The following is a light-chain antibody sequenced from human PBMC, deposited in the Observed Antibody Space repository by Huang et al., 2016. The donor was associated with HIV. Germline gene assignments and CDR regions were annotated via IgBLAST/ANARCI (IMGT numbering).Light chain of an antibody. CDR1: QYVGTS. CDR2: SVS. CDR3: QQYYNWPWT. V-gene: IGKV3-15*01. J-gene: IGKJ1*01. Sequence: EIVVTQSPATLSVSPGEGATLSCRASQYVGTSLAWYQQKPGQSPRHVIHSVSTRATGFPARFSGSGSRTEFTLTITSLQSEDCALYYCQQYYNWPWTFGLGTKVEI.